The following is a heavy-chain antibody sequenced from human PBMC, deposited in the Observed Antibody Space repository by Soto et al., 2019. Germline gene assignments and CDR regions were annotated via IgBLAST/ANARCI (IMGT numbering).Heavy chain of an antibody. CDR2: INSDGSIT. D-gene: IGHD6-13*01. Sequence: LRLSCAASGFTFSSNWMHWVRQAPGKGLVWVSRINSDGSITSYADSVKGQFTISRDNAKNTLYLQMNSLRAEDTAVYYCARGSSSWYVSFDYWGQGTLVTVYS. J-gene: IGHJ4*02. V-gene: IGHV3-74*01. CDR3: ARGSSSWYVSFDY. CDR1: GFTFSSNW.